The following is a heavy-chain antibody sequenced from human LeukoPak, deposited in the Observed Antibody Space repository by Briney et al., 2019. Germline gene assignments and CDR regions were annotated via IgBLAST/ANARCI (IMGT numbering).Heavy chain of an antibody. V-gene: IGHV3-23*01. CDR1: GFTFSTYA. CDR2: ISGSGDRT. J-gene: IGHJ3*02. CDR3: AKDQGI. Sequence: GGSLRLSCAASGFTFSTYAMTWVRQAPGKGLEWVSAISGSGDRTYYADSVKGRFTISRDNSKNTVYLQMNSLGAEDTAVYYCAKDQGIWGQGTMVTVSS.